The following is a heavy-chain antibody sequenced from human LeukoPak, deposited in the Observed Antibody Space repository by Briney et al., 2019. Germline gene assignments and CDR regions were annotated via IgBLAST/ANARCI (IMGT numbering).Heavy chain of an antibody. Sequence: PSQTLSLTCTVSGGSISSGPYYWSWNRQPAGKGLEWIGRIYTSGSTNYNPSLKSRVTISVDTSKNQFSLKLSSVTAADTAVYYCASGIAADLYWGQGTLVTVSS. V-gene: IGHV4-61*02. CDR1: GGSISSGPYY. CDR3: ASGIAADLY. J-gene: IGHJ4*02. D-gene: IGHD6-13*01. CDR2: IYTSGST.